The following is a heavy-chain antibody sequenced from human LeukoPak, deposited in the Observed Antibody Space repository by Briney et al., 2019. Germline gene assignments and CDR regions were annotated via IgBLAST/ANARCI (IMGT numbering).Heavy chain of an antibody. Sequence: GGSLRLSCAASGFTFSEYAMSWVRQAPGKGLEWVSGINWNGGSTGYADSVKGRFTISRDNAKNSLYLQMNSLRAEDTALYYCARGYGSVLDYWGQGTLVTVSS. J-gene: IGHJ4*02. D-gene: IGHD3-10*01. CDR3: ARGYGSVLDY. CDR1: GFTFSEYA. CDR2: INWNGGST. V-gene: IGHV3-20*04.